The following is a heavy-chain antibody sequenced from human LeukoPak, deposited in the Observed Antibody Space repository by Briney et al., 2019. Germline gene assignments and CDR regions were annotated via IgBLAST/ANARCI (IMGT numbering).Heavy chain of an antibody. CDR3: ARGGSTTRGFDP. V-gene: IGHV1-8*03. CDR2: MNPNSGNT. J-gene: IGHJ5*02. Sequence: ASVKVSCKASGYTFTSYDINWVRQATGQGLEWMGWMNPNSGNTGYAQKFQGRVTITRNTSISTAYMELSSLRSEDTDVYYCARGGSTTRGFDPWGQGTLVTVSS. D-gene: IGHD2-2*01. CDR1: GYTFTSYD.